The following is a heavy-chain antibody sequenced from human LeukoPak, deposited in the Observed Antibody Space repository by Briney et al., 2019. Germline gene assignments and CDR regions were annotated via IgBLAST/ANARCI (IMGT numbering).Heavy chain of an antibody. Sequence: ASVKVSCKASGGTFSSYAISWVRQAPGQGLEWMGGIIPIFGTANYAQKFQGRVTITADESTSTAYMELSSLRSEDTAVYYCARQDFIDYRHRNYYYMDVWGKGTTVTVSS. V-gene: IGHV1-69*13. CDR2: IIPIFGTA. CDR1: GGTFSSYA. J-gene: IGHJ6*03. D-gene: IGHD4-11*01. CDR3: ARQDFIDYRHRNYYYMDV.